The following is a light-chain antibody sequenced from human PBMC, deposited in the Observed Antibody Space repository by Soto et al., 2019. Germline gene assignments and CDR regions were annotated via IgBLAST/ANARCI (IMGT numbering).Light chain of an antibody. CDR1: QSVSSSY. Sequence: EIVLTQSPGTLSLSPGERATLSCRASQSVSSSYLAWYQHKPGQAPRLLIYGASSRAAAIPDRFSGSGSGTDFTLTISRLEPEDFAVYYCHHYGSSLTFGQGTRLEIK. CDR3: HHYGSSLT. J-gene: IGKJ5*01. CDR2: GAS. V-gene: IGKV3-20*01.